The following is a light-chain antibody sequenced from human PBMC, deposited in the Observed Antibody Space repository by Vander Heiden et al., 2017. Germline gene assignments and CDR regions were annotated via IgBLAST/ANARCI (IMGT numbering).Light chain of an antibody. J-gene: IGKJ2*01. Sequence: DIQMTQSPSTLSASVGDRVTITCRASQKISNWLAWYQQKPGKAPKLLIYKASSLESGVPSRFSGSGSGTEFTLTISSLKPDDFATYYCQQYNTFPSTFGQGTKLEIK. CDR2: KAS. CDR3: QQYNTFPST. V-gene: IGKV1-5*03. CDR1: QKISNW.